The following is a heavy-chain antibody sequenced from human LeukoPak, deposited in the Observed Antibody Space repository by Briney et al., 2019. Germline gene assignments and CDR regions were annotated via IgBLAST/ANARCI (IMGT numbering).Heavy chain of an antibody. J-gene: IGHJ3*02. CDR3: ARDPGITIFGVVIIGAFDI. D-gene: IGHD3-3*01. V-gene: IGHV3-21*01. Sequence: PGGSLRLSXAASGFTFSSYSMNWVRQAPGKGLEWVSSISSSSSYIYYADSVKGRFTISRDNAKNSLYLQMNSLRAEDTAVYYCARDPGITIFGVVIIGAFDIWGQGTMVTVSS. CDR1: GFTFSSYS. CDR2: ISSSSSYI.